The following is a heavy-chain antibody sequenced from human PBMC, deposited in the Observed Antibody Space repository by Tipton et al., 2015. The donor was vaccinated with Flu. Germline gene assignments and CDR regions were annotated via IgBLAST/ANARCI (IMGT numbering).Heavy chain of an antibody. CDR1: GFTFSTYS. D-gene: IGHD3-10*01. J-gene: IGHJ4*02. V-gene: IGHV3-21*01. CDR3: ARENYGSGKSNFDF. CDR2: ISSSSTYI. Sequence: SLRLSCAASGFTFSTYSMNWVRQAPWKGLEWVSSISSSSTYIYYADSVKGQFTISRDNAKNSLYLQMNSLRAEDTAVYYCARENYGSGKSNFDFWGQGTLVTVSS.